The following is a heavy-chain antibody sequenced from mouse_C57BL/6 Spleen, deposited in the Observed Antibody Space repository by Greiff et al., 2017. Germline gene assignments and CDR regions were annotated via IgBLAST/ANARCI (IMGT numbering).Heavy chain of an antibody. J-gene: IGHJ4*01. CDR2: IYPRSGNT. V-gene: IGHV1-81*01. CDR1: GYTFTSYG. D-gene: IGHD2-10*02. Sequence: QVQLQQSGAELARPGASVKLSCKASGYTFTSYGISWVKQRTGQGLEWIGEIYPRSGNTYYNEKFKGKATLTADKSSSTAYMELRSLTSADSAVCSCATRRQGYAFGDWGQGASVTVAS. CDR3: ATRRQGYAFGD.